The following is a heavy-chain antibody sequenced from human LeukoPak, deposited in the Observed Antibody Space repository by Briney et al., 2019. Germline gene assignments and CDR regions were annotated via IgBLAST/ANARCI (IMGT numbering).Heavy chain of an antibody. J-gene: IGHJ3*02. CDR1: GDSVSSNSAA. D-gene: IGHD1-1*01. CDR2: TYFRSKWYN. Sequence: KTSQTLSHTCAISGDSVSSNSAAWNWIRQSPSRGLEWLGRTYFRSKWYNDYAVSVKSRIIINADTSKNHFSLQLNSVTPEDTAVYFCARNGIGTTYDAFGIWGQGTMVTVSS. V-gene: IGHV6-1*01. CDR3: ARNGIGTTYDAFGI.